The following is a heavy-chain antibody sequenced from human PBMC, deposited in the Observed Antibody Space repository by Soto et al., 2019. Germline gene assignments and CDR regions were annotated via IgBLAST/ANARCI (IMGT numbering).Heavy chain of an antibody. D-gene: IGHD6-6*01. V-gene: IGHV5-51*01. Sequence: GESLKISCKASGYSFTTYWIGWVRQMPGKGLEWMGIIYPGDSDTRYSPSFQGQVTISADKSISTAYLQWSSLKASNTAMYYCARHKKISDRRNYFDYWGQGSQVTVS. CDR3: ARHKKISDRRNYFDY. CDR1: GYSFTTYW. CDR2: IYPGDSDT. J-gene: IGHJ4*02.